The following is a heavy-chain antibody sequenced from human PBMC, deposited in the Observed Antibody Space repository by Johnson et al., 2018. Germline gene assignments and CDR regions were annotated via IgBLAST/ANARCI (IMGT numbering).Heavy chain of an antibody. J-gene: IGHJ6*02. CDR3: ARDQGGDYDYYYGMDV. CDR1: GGSISSYY. V-gene: IGHV4-59*01. Sequence: QVQLQESGPGLVKPSETLSLTCTVSGGSISSYYWSWIRQPPGKGLEWIGYIYYSGSTNYNPSLKSRVTISVDTSKNQFSLNLSSVTAADTAVYYCARDQGGDYDYYYGMDVWGQGTTVTVSS. D-gene: IGHD4-17*01. CDR2: IYYSGST.